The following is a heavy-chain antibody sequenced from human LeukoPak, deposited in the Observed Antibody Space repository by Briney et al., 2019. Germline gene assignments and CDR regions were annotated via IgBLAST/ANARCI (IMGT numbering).Heavy chain of an antibody. Sequence: SVKVSCKASGYTFTSYGISWVRQAPGQGLEWMGAVIPVFGTLDYAQSFQGRVTFTADESTSTAYMELKNLGSDDTAVYYCARDVGTIFGVVIDRYYYYYMDVWGSGTTVTVSS. D-gene: IGHD3-3*01. V-gene: IGHV1-69*13. CDR2: VIPVFGTL. CDR1: GYTFTSYG. J-gene: IGHJ6*03. CDR3: ARDVGTIFGVVIDRYYYYYMDV.